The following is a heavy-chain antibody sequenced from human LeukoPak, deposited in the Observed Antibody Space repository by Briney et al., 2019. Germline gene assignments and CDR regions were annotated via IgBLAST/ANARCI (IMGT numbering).Heavy chain of an antibody. CDR2: IYYSGST. CDR1: GGSISSYY. J-gene: IGHJ4*02. D-gene: IGHD3-22*01. V-gene: IGHV4-59*01. CDR3: ARGDYYDSSGYYLFDY. Sequence: SETLSLTCTVSGGSISSYYWSWIRQPPGKGLEWIGYIYYSGSTNYNPSLKSRVTISVDTSKNQFSLKLSSVTAEDTAVYYCARGDYYDSSGYYLFDYWGQGTLVTVSS.